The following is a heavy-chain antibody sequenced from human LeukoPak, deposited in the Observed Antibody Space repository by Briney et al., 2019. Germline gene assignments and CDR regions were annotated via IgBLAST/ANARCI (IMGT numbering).Heavy chain of an antibody. CDR2: IFYTGFT. Sequence: SETLSLTCTVSDGSISDSYWSWIRQSPGKGLEWIGYIFYTGFTHYNPSLESRVTISVDTSKKQFSLRLKSVTAADTAVYYCARDANGGNSWGWFDPWSQGTLVTVSS. J-gene: IGHJ5*02. CDR3: ARDANGGNSWGWFDP. CDR1: DGSISDSY. D-gene: IGHD4-23*01. V-gene: IGHV4-59*01.